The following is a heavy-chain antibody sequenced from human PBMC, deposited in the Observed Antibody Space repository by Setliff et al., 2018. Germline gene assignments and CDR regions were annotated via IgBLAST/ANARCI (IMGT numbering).Heavy chain of an antibody. CDR3: ARDPGFHSGTWSLDS. CDR1: GVSIGDTYYY. D-gene: IGHD2-21*01. J-gene: IGHJ4*02. V-gene: IGHV4-39*02. CDR2: VSFSGSA. Sequence: SETLSLTCTVSGVSIGDTYYYWAWIRQPPGKGLEWVGSVSFSGSAYCSPSLKSRVAISLDTSTNVFSLKLSSLIAADTAVYYCARDPGFHSGTWSLDSWGQGRLVTVSS.